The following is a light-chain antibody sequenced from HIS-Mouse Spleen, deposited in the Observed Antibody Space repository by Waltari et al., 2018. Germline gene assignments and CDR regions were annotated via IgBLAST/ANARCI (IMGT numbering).Light chain of an antibody. CDR3: CSYAGSYTPWV. Sequence: SALTPPPPVSGSPGQSVTLSCPGTSSDVWGYKFVSWYQQHPGQAPKLMIYDVSKRPSGVPDRFSGSKSGNTASLTISGLQAEDEADYYCCSYAGSYTPWVFGGGTKLTVL. V-gene: IGLV2-11*02. CDR2: DVS. J-gene: IGLJ3*02. CDR1: SSDVWGYKF.